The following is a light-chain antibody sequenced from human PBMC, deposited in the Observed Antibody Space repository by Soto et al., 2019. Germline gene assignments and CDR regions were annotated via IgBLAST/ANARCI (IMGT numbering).Light chain of an antibody. V-gene: IGLV2-23*01. CDR2: EGS. J-gene: IGLJ2*01. Sequence: QSALTQPASVSGSPGQSITISCTGTSSDVGSYDLVSWYLQHPGKAPKLIIYEGSKRPSGLSNRFSGSKSGNTASLTISGLQAEDEADYYCCSYAGSSTVVFGGGTKLTVL. CDR3: CSYAGSSTVV. CDR1: SSDVGSYDL.